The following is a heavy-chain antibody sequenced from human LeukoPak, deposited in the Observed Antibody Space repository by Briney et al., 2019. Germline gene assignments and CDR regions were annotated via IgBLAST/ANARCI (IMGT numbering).Heavy chain of an antibody. J-gene: IGHJ4*02. Sequence: ASVKVSCKASGYTFTDYYMHWVRQAPGQGLEWMGWINPNSGGTNYAQKFQGRVTMTRDTSISTAYMELSRLRSDDTAVYYCARSYYDILTGYYYFDYWGQGTLVTVSS. V-gene: IGHV1-2*02. CDR1: GYTFTDYY. CDR2: INPNSGGT. CDR3: ARSYYDILTGYYYFDY. D-gene: IGHD3-9*01.